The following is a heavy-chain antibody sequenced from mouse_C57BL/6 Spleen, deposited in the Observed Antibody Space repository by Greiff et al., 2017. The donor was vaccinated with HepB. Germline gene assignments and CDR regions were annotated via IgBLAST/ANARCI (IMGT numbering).Heavy chain of an antibody. J-gene: IGHJ2*01. Sequence: VQLQQPGAELVKPGASVKLSCKASGYTFTSYWMHWVKQRPGQGLEWIGMIHPNSGSTNYNEKFKSKATLTVDKSSSTAYRQLSSLTSEDAAVYYCARFWDENYFDYWGQGTTRTVSS. CDR1: GYTFTSYW. CDR2: IHPNSGST. V-gene: IGHV1-64*01. D-gene: IGHD4-1*01. CDR3: ARFWDENYFDY.